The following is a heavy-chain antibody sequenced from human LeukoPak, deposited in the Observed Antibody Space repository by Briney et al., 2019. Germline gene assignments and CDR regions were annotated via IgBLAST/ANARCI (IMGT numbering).Heavy chain of an antibody. D-gene: IGHD6-13*01. J-gene: IGHJ4*02. CDR2: IYYGGTT. CDR1: GGSISSFY. Sequence: SETLSLTCAVSGGSISSFYWSWIRQPPGKGLEWIGYIYYGGTTNYDPSLKSRVTISVDMSKNQFSLKVRSVTAADTAVYYCARNRGTAATPVPGQWGQGTLVTVSS. CDR3: ARNRGTAATPVPGQ. V-gene: IGHV4-59*01.